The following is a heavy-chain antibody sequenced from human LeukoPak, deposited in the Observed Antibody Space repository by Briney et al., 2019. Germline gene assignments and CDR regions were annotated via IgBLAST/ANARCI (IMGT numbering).Heavy chain of an antibody. V-gene: IGHV1-69*06. J-gene: IGHJ6*03. Sequence: RASVKVSCKASGGTFSSYAISWVRQAPGQGLEWMGGIIPIFGTANYAQKFQGRVTITADKSTSTAYMELSSLRSEDTAVYYCARDVVTAIPGYYYYYMDVWGKGTTVTISS. CDR2: IIPIFGTA. CDR1: GGTFSSYA. CDR3: ARDVVTAIPGYYYYYMDV. D-gene: IGHD2-21*02.